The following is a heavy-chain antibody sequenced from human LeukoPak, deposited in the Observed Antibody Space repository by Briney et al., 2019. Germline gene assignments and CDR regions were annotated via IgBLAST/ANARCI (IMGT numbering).Heavy chain of an antibody. V-gene: IGHV3-48*03. D-gene: IGHD6-25*01. Sequence: PGGSLRLSCAASGLTFSSYEMNWVRQAPGRGLEWISYITSSGSATHYADSVRGRFTISRDNAKNSLYLQMNILRAEDTALYYCARNGYRSANDYWGQGTLVTVSS. CDR2: ITSSGSAT. CDR1: GLTFSSYE. J-gene: IGHJ4*02. CDR3: ARNGYRSANDY.